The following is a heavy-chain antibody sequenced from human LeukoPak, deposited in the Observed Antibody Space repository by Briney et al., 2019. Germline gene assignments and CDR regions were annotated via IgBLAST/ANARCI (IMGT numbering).Heavy chain of an antibody. D-gene: IGHD6-6*01. CDR2: ISSSGNTI. J-gene: IGHJ3*02. CDR1: EFTFTSYE. V-gene: IGHV3-48*03. Sequence: GGSLRLSCAASEFTFTSYELNWVRQAPGKGLEWVSYISSSGNTISYADSVKGRFTISRDNAKNSLYLQVISLRAEDTAVYYCARGPSIAARYDAFDIWGPGTMVTVSS. CDR3: ARGPSIAARYDAFDI.